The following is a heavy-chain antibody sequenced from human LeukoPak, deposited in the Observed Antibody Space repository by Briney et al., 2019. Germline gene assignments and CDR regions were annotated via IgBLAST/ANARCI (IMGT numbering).Heavy chain of an antibody. CDR3: ARDLYSPPDV. CDR1: GFNFHNYW. Sequence: QPGGSLRLSCVVSGFNFHNYWMTWVRPAPGKGLEWLAIINPDGSETSYEDSVKGRFIVSRDNDNNSLSLDLTSVRAEDTALYYCARDLYSPPDVWGQGTSVTVSS. D-gene: IGHD2-21*01. J-gene: IGHJ6*02. CDR2: INPDGSET. V-gene: IGHV3-7*01.